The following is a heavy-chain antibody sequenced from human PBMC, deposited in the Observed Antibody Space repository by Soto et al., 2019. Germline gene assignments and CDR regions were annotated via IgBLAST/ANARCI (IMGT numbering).Heavy chain of an antibody. D-gene: IGHD6-13*01. CDR3: TRGLDTSWYRKYFQH. CDR1: GYTFTDYY. V-gene: IGHV1-2*02. J-gene: IGHJ1*01. CDR2: INPNTGGT. Sequence: ASVKISCKSSGYTFTDYYIHWVRQAPGQGPEWMGWINPNTGGTNYAQQFQGRVTMTRDTSISTAYMELSSLRSDDTAVYYCTRGLDTSWYRKYFQHWGRGTLVTVS.